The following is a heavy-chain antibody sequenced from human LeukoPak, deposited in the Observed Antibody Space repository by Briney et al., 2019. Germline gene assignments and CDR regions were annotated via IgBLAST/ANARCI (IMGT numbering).Heavy chain of an antibody. V-gene: IGHV3-30-3*01. CDR3: AREDDSWGPNNLDL. J-gene: IGHJ3*01. Sequence: GGSLRLSCAASGFTFSSCAMHWVRQAPGKGLEWVAVISYDGSNKYYADSVKGRFTISRDNSKNTLYLQMNSLRAEDTAVYYCAREDDSWGPNNLDLWGQGTMVTVSS. D-gene: IGHD7-27*01. CDR2: ISYDGSNK. CDR1: GFTFSSCA.